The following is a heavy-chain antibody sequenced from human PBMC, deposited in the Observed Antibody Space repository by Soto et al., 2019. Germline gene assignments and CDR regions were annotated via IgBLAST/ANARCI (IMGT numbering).Heavy chain of an antibody. V-gene: IGHV1-2*02. Sequence: GASVNVSCTASGYAFIDYYMHWVRQAPGQGLEWMGWINPNSGGTNDAQNFRGRVTMPRDTSINAAYMELSRLRSDDTAVYYCARGRDYEWWSGYNYGMDVWGQGTTVTVSS. CDR1: GYAFIDYY. D-gene: IGHD3-3*01. CDR3: ARGRDYEWWSGYNYGMDV. J-gene: IGHJ6*02. CDR2: INPNSGGT.